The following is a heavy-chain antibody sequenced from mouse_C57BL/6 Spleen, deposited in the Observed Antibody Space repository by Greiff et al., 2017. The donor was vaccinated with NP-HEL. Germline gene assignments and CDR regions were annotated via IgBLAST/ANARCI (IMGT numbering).Heavy chain of an antibody. Sequence: EVKLVESGGGLVKPGGSLKLSCAASGFTFSDYGMHWVRQAPEKGLEWVAYISSGSSTIYYADTVKGRFTISRDNAKNTLFLQMTSLRSEDTAMYYCARQGGSSYVAYWGQGTLVTVSA. J-gene: IGHJ3*01. CDR1: GFTFSDYG. CDR3: ARQGGSSYVAY. V-gene: IGHV5-17*01. CDR2: ISSGSSTI. D-gene: IGHD1-1*01.